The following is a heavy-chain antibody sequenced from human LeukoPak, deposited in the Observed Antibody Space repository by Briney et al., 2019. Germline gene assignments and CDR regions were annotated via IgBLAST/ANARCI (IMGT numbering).Heavy chain of an antibody. V-gene: IGHV3-23*01. Sequence: GGSLRLSCAASGFTFSSYAMSWVRQAPGKGLEWVSAISGSGGSTYYADSVKGRFTISRDNSKYTLYLQMNSLRAEDTAVYYCAKDPGVTMIVVVTRGAFDIWGQGTMVTVSS. CDR2: ISGSGGST. CDR1: GFTFSSYA. D-gene: IGHD3-22*01. CDR3: AKDPGVTMIVVVTRGAFDI. J-gene: IGHJ3*02.